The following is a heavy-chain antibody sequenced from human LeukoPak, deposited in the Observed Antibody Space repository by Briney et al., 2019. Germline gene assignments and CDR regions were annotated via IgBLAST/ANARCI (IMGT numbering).Heavy chain of an antibody. D-gene: IGHD6-19*01. Sequence: SETLSLTCTVSGGSISSYYWSWIRQPPGKGLEWIGYIYYSGSTHYNPSLKSRVTISVDTSKNQLSLKLSSVTAADTAVYYCAGRSGWYGYWGQGTLVTVSS. J-gene: IGHJ4*02. CDR2: IYYSGST. CDR1: GGSISSYY. CDR3: AGRSGWYGY. V-gene: IGHV4-59*01.